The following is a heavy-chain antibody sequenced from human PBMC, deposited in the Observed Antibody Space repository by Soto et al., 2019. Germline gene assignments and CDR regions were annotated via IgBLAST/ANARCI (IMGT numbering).Heavy chain of an antibody. CDR2: INAGNGNT. CDR1: GYTFTSYA. V-gene: IGHV1-3*01. J-gene: IGHJ1*01. CDR3: AREDYYDSSGYYRRRGYFQH. Sequence: ASVKVSCKASGYTFTSYAMHWVRQAPGQRLEWMGWINAGNGNTKYSQKFQGRVTITRDTSASTAYMELSSLRSEDTAVYYCAREDYYDSSGYYRRRGYFQHWGQGTLVTVSS. D-gene: IGHD3-22*01.